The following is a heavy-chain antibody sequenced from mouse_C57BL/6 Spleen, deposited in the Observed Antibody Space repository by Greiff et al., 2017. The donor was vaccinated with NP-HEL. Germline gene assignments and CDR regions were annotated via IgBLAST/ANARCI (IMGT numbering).Heavy chain of an antibody. Sequence: VQLQQPGAELVKPGASVKMSCKASGYTFTSYWITWVKQRPGQGLEWIGDIYPGSGSTNYNEKFKSKATLTVDTSSSTAYMQLSSLTSEDSAVYYCARSLGYYGSSFYYFDYWGQGTTLTVSS. V-gene: IGHV1-55*01. CDR1: GYTFTSYW. D-gene: IGHD1-1*01. J-gene: IGHJ2*01. CDR2: IYPGSGST. CDR3: ARSLGYYGSSFYYFDY.